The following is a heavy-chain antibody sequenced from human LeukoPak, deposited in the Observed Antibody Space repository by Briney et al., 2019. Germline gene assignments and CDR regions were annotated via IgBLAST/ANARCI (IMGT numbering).Heavy chain of an antibody. J-gene: IGHJ5*02. D-gene: IGHD2-15*01. CDR3: ARSGGGYCSGGSCYSGDNWFDP. Sequence: GESLKISCKGSGYSFTSYWIGWVRQMPGKGLEWMGITYPGDSDTRYSPSFQGQVTISADKSISTAYLQWSSLKASDTAMYYCARSGGGYCSGGSCYSGDNWFDPWGQGTLVTVSS. V-gene: IGHV5-51*01. CDR2: TYPGDSDT. CDR1: GYSFTSYW.